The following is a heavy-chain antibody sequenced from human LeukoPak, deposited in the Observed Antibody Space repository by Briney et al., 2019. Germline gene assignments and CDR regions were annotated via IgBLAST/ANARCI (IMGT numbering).Heavy chain of an antibody. D-gene: IGHD6-13*01. CDR2: INPNSGGT. J-gene: IGHJ4*02. V-gene: IGHV1-2*02. CDR3: ARGDSSSWSLPVYYFDY. Sequence: ASVKVSCKASGYTFTGYYMHWVRQAPGQGLEWMGWINPNSGGTNYAQKFQGRVTMTRDTSISTAYMELSRLRSDDTAVYYCARGDSSSWSLPVYYFDYWGQGTLVTVSS. CDR1: GYTFTGYY.